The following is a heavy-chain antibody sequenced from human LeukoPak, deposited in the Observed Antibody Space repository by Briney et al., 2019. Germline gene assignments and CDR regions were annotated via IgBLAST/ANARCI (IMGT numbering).Heavy chain of an antibody. V-gene: IGHV3-11*01. D-gene: IGHD1-26*01. CDR2: ISSSGSII. CDR1: GFIFSDYY. J-gene: IGHJ4*02. Sequence: GGSLRLSCTTSGFIFSDYYMSWIRQAPGKGLEWVSYISSSGSIIYYADSVKGRFTISRDNAKNSLHLQMNSLRAEDTAVYYCARDRFSGSYPLDYWGQGTLVTVSS. CDR3: ARDRFSGSYPLDY.